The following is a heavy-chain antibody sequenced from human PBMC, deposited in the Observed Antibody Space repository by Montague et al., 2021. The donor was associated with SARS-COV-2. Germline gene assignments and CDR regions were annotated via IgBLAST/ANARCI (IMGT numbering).Heavy chain of an antibody. CDR3: AVNSNYYYYGMDV. CDR1: GYSISSSYY. V-gene: IGHV4-38-2*02. CDR2: IYHSGST. Sequence: SETLSLTCTVSGYSISSSYYWGWIRQPPGKGLEWIGSIYHSGSTYYNPSLKSRVTISVDTSKNQFSLKLSSVTAADTAVYYCAVNSNYYYYGMDVWGQGTTVTVSS. D-gene: IGHD4-11*01. J-gene: IGHJ6*02.